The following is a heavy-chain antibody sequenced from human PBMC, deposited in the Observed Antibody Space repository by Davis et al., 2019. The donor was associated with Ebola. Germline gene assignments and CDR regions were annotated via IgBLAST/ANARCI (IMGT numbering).Heavy chain of an antibody. CDR1: GYSISSGYY. CDR3: ARAEGWLVGDYYYGMDV. CDR2: IYHSGST. D-gene: IGHD1-26*01. Sequence: MPSETLSLTCTVPGYSISSGYYWGWTRQPPGKGLEWIGSIYHSGSTYYNPSLKSRVTISVDTSKNQFSLKLSSVTAADTAVYYCARAEGWLVGDYYYGMDVWGQGTTVTVSS. J-gene: IGHJ6*02. V-gene: IGHV4-38-2*02.